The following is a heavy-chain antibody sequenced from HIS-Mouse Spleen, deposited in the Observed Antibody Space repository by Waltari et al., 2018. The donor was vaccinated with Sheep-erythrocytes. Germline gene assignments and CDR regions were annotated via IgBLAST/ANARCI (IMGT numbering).Heavy chain of an antibody. CDR3: AQTGATTPHFDY. Sequence: QVQLVQSGAEVKKPGSSVKVSCKASGGTFSSYAISWVRQAPGQGLEWMGRLLPILGIANYGQKFQGRVTITADKSTSTAYMELSSLRSEDTAVYYCAQTGATTPHFDYWGQGTLVTVSS. V-gene: IGHV1-69*04. CDR2: LLPILGIA. CDR1: GGTFSSYA. J-gene: IGHJ4*02. D-gene: IGHD1-26*01.